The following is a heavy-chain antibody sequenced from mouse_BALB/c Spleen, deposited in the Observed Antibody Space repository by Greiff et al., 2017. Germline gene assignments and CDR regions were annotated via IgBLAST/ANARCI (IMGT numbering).Heavy chain of an antibody. Sequence: VKLMESGPGLVAPSQSLSITCTVSGFSLSRYSVHWVRQPPGKGLEWLGMIWGGGSTDYNSALKSRLSISTDNSKSQVFLKMNSLQTDDTAMYYCARNFGDYRYDGDCFAYWGQGTLVTVSA. J-gene: IGHJ3*01. CDR3: ARNFGDYRYDGDCFAY. CDR1: GFSLSRYS. CDR2: IWGGGST. D-gene: IGHD2-14*01. V-gene: IGHV2-6-4*01.